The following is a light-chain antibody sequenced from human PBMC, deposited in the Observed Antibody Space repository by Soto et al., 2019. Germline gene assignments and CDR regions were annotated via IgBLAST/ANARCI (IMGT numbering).Light chain of an antibody. CDR2: TTS. CDR1: QSFHTY. V-gene: IGKV1-39*01. CDR3: QQTFTTPET. Sequence: DIQMTQSPSSLSASIGDRVTITCRASQSFHTYLNWYQQKPGKAPKLLIYTTSNLQSGVPSRFSGSGSGTDFTLTINNLQPEDFATYYCQQTFTTPETFGQGTKVEIK. J-gene: IGKJ1*01.